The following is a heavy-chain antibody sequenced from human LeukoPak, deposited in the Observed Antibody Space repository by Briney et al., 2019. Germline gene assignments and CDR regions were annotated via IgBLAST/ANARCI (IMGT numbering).Heavy chain of an antibody. CDR3: AKDETRGEVFSSPLVAGSPLDY. D-gene: IGHD2-15*01. J-gene: IGHJ4*02. CDR2: IIPIFGTA. V-gene: IGHV1-69*13. Sequence: ASVKVSCKASGGTFSSYAISWVRQAPGQGLEWMGGIIPIFGTANYAQKFQGRVTITADESTSTAYMELSSLRSEDTAVYYCAKDETRGEVFSSPLVAGSPLDYWGQGTLVTVSS. CDR1: GGTFSSYA.